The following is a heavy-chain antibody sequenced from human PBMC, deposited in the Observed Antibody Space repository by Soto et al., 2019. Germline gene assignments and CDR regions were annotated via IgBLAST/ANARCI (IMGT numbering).Heavy chain of an antibody. CDR1: GFTFTNSA. Sequence: SVKVSCKASGFTFTNSAIQWVRQARGQRLEWIGWIVVGSGNTNYAQKFQERLTITRDMSTSTAYMQLNSVTPEDTAVYYCARAYNASYYDFWSGYYHTYYYYYMDVWGKGTTVTVSS. J-gene: IGHJ6*03. CDR2: IVVGSGNT. CDR3: ARAYNASYYDFWSGYYHTYYYYYMDV. V-gene: IGHV1-58*02. D-gene: IGHD3-3*01.